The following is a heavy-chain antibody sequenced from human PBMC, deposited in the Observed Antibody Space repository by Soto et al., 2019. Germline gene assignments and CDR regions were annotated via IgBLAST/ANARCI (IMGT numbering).Heavy chain of an antibody. Sequence: QVQLQQWGAGLLKPSETLSLTCAVYGGSFSGYYWSWIRQPPGKGLEWIGEINHSGSTNYNPSLKSRVTISVDTSKNQFSLKLRSVTAADTAVYYCARGGSIFGVVTSPIWDYWGQGTLVTVSS. CDR2: INHSGST. V-gene: IGHV4-34*01. CDR1: GGSFSGYY. D-gene: IGHD3-3*01. CDR3: ARGGSIFGVVTSPIWDY. J-gene: IGHJ4*02.